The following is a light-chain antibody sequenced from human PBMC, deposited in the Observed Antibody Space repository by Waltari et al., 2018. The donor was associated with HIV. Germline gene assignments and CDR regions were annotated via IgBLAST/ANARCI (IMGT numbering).Light chain of an antibody. CDR1: NIGSKN. CDR2: RDN. V-gene: IGLV3-9*01. J-gene: IGLJ2*01. CDR3: QVWDSSFVV. Sequence: SYELTKPLSVSLALGQTARITCGGNNIGSKNVHWYQQKAGQAPVLVIYRDNNRPSGIPERFTGSNSGNTATLTISRAQAGDEADYYCQVWDSSFVVFGGGTKLTGL.